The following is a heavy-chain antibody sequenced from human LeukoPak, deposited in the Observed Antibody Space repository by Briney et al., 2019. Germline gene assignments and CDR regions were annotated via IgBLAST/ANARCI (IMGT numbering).Heavy chain of an antibody. V-gene: IGHV3-74*01. D-gene: IGHD2-21*02. CDR3: ARTATDAFDI. CDR1: GFTFRSYW. J-gene: IGHJ3*02. CDR2: MNGDGSST. Sequence: PGGSLRLSCAASGFTFRSYWMHWVRRDPGEGLVWGSLMNGDGSSTSYADSVKGRFTISRDNAKNTLYLQMNRLRAEDTAVYYCARTATDAFDIWGQGTMVTVS.